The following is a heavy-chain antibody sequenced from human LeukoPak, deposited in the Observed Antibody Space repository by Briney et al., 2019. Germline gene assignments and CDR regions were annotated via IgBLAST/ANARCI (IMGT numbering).Heavy chain of an antibody. CDR1: GFSFRSYW. D-gene: IGHD2-21*02. V-gene: IGHV3-74*01. CDR3: AREPLHCVGDCFSLFDY. J-gene: IGHJ4*02. Sequence: PGRSLRLSCAASGFSFRSYWMHWVRHVPGKGLVWVSRTRSDGGSTIYADSVHGRFTISRDNAKDTVYLQMNSLRAEDTAVYYCAREPLHCVGDCFSLFDYWGQGTLVTVSS. CDR2: TRSDGGST.